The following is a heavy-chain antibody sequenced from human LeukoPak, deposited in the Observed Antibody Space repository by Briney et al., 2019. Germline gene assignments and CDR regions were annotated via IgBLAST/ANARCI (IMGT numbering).Heavy chain of an antibody. CDR3: ARGSITYYYDSSGYDFDY. CDR2: ISSSSSYI. Sequence: GGSLRLSCAASGFTFSSYSMNWVRQAPGEGLEWVSSISSSSSYIYYAESVKGRFTISRDNAKNSLYLQMNSLRAEDTAVYYCARGSITYYYDSSGYDFDYWGQGTLVTVSS. J-gene: IGHJ4*02. V-gene: IGHV3-21*01. D-gene: IGHD3-22*01. CDR1: GFTFSSYS.